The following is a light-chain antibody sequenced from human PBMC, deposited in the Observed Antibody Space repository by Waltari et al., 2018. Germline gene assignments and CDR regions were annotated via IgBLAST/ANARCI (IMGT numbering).Light chain of an antibody. Sequence: DIQMTQSPSSLSASVGDRVTITCRASQSISSYLNWYQQKPGKAPKLLIYAASSLQSGVPSRFSGSGSGTDFTLTIISLQPEDFATYYCQQSYSTPQSFGHVTNVEI. CDR2: AAS. V-gene: IGKV1-39*01. CDR3: QQSYSTPQS. J-gene: IGKJ1*01. CDR1: QSISSY.